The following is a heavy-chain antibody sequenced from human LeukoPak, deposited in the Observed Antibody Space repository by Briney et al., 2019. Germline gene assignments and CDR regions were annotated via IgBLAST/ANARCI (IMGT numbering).Heavy chain of an antibody. Sequence: GGSLRLSCAASGFAFDDYAMHRVRQAPGTGLEWVSLISGDGGSTYYADSVKGRFTISRDNSKNSLYLQMNSLRTEDTALYYCAKDIRGDGYNSRFEYWGQGTLVIVS. CDR2: ISGDGGST. V-gene: IGHV3-43*02. CDR1: GFAFDDYA. J-gene: IGHJ4*02. CDR3: AKDIRGDGYNSRFEY. D-gene: IGHD5-24*01.